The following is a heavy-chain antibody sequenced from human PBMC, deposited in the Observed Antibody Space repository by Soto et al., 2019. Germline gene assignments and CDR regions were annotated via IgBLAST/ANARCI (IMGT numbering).Heavy chain of an antibody. CDR1: GYTFTSYG. V-gene: IGHV1-18*01. J-gene: IGHJ6*02. CDR3: ARSGWRDFWSGYIHYYYGMDV. Sequence: VASVKVSCKASGYTFTSYGISWVRQSPGQGLEWMGWISAYNGNTNYAQKLQGRVTMTTDTSTSTAYMELRSLRSDDTAVYYCARSGWRDFWSGYIHYYYGMDVWGQGTTVTVSS. CDR2: ISAYNGNT. D-gene: IGHD3-3*01.